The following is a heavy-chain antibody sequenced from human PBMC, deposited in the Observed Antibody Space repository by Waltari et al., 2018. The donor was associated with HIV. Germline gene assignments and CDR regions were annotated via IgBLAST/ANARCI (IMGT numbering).Heavy chain of an antibody. V-gene: IGHV1-2*02. D-gene: IGHD3-3*01. CDR1: GYTFTGSY. Sequence: QVQLVQSGAEVKKPGASVKVSCKASGYTFTGSYMHWVRQAPVQGLEWMGWINPNIGGTNYAQKFQGRVTMTRDTSISTAYMELSRLRSDDTAVYYCAEALWSSNSWFDPWGQGTLVTVSS. CDR2: INPNIGGT. J-gene: IGHJ5*02. CDR3: AEALWSSNSWFDP.